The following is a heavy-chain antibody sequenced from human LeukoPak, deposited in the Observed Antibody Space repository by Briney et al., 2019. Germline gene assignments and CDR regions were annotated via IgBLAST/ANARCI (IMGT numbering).Heavy chain of an antibody. CDR1: GFTFSSYA. CDR3: AKLWIQLWSYFDY. V-gene: IGHV3-23*01. CDR2: ISGSGGST. Sequence: GGSLRLSCAASGFTFSSYAMSWVRPAPGKGLEWVSAISGSGGSTYYADSVKGRFTISRDNSKNTLYLQINSLRAEDTAVYYCAKLWIQLWSYFDYWGQGTLVTVSS. D-gene: IGHD5-18*01. J-gene: IGHJ4*02.